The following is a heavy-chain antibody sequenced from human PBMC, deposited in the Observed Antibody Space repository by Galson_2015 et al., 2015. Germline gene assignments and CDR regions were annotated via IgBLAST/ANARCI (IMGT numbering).Heavy chain of an antibody. V-gene: IGHV3-23*01. CDR3: AVAAYGTSYFDY. CDR1: GFTFSSYA. J-gene: IGHJ4*02. CDR2: ISGSGGST. Sequence: SLRLSCAASGFTFSSYAMSWVRQAPGKGLEWVSAISGSGGSTYYADSVKGRFTISRDNSKNTLYLQMNSLKAEDTAVYYCAVAAYGTSYFDYWGQGTLVTVSS. D-gene: IGHD6-13*01.